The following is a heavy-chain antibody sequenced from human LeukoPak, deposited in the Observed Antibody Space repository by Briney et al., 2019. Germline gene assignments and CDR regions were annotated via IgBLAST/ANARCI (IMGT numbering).Heavy chain of an antibody. CDR2: IIPIFGTA. V-gene: IGHV1-69*05. CDR3: ARVHYGDYLPRNDAFDI. J-gene: IGHJ3*02. Sequence: ASVKVSCKASGGTFSSYAISWVRQAPGQGLEWMGRIIPIFGTANYAQKFQGRVTITTDESTSTAYMEPSSLRSKDTAVYYCARVHYGDYLPRNDAFDIWGQGTMVTVSS. D-gene: IGHD4-17*01. CDR1: GGTFSSYA.